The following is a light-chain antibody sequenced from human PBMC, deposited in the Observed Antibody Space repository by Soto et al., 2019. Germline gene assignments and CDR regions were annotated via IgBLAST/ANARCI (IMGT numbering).Light chain of an antibody. Sequence: DIQMTQSPSSVSASVGDRVTITCRASQGISIWLAWYQQKPGKAPKLLIHTASNLQSGVPSRFSGSGSGTDFTLTINSLQPEDFAAYYCQQTNSFPLTFGGGTKEEIK. CDR3: QQTNSFPLT. J-gene: IGKJ4*01. V-gene: IGKV1-12*01. CDR2: TAS. CDR1: QGISIW.